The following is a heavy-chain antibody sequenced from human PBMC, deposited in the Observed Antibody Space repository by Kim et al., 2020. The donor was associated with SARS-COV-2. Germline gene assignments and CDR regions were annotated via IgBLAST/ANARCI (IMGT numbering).Heavy chain of an antibody. J-gene: IGHJ5*02. V-gene: IGHV1-69*13. Sequence: SVKVSCKASGGTFSSYAISWVRQAPGQGLEWMGGIIPIFGTANYAQKFQGRVTITADESTSTAYMELSSLRSEDTAVYYCARDRVRRRQLVVRESWFDPWGQGTLVTVSS. D-gene: IGHD6-6*01. CDR3: ARDRVRRRQLVVRESWFDP. CDR1: GGTFSSYA. CDR2: IIPIFGTA.